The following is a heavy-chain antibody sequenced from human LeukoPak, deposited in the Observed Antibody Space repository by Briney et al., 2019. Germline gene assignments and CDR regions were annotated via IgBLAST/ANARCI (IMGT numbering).Heavy chain of an antibody. CDR2: IRQDGSEK. J-gene: IGHJ4*02. CDR3: ASQSYGLFEY. Sequence: GGSLRLSCAASGFTFTSYWMSWVRQAPGKGLEWVANIRQDGSEKYYVDSVKGRFTISRDNAKNSLYLQMNSLRAEDTAVYYCASQSYGLFEYWGQGTLVTVSS. D-gene: IGHD3-10*01. CDR1: GFTFTSYW. V-gene: IGHV3-7*01.